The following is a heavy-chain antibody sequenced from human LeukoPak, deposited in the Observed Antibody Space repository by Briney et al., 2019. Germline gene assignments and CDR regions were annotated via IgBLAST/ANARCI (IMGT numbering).Heavy chain of an antibody. Sequence: PGGSLRLSCAASGFTFSSYAMHWVRQAPGKGLEWVAVISYDGSNKYYADSVKGRFTISRDNSKSTLYLQMNSLRAEDTAVYYCARDPVGDPIPYYFDYWGQGTLVTVSS. V-gene: IGHV3-30*04. J-gene: IGHJ4*02. CDR2: ISYDGSNK. D-gene: IGHD4-17*01. CDR3: ARDPVGDPIPYYFDY. CDR1: GFTFSSYA.